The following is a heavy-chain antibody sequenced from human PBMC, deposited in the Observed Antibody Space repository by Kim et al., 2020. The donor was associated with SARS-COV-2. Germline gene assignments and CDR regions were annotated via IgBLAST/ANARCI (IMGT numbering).Heavy chain of an antibody. D-gene: IGHD3-9*01. V-gene: IGHV3-30*04. CDR1: GFTFSSYA. CDR3: AREPEGRVCSSSSCYGYYDILAGYYSDY. Sequence: GGSLRLSCAASGFTFSSYAMHWVRQSPGKGLEWVAVISYDGSNKYYADSVKGRFTISRDNSKNTLYLQMNSLRAEDTAVYYCAREPEGRVCSSSSCYGYYDILAGYYSDYWGQGTLVTVSS. CDR2: ISYDGSNK. J-gene: IGHJ4*02.